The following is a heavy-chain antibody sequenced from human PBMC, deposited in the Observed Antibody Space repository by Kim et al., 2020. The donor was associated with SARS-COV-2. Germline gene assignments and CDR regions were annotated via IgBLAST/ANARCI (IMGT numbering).Heavy chain of an antibody. V-gene: IGHV3-21*01. CDR3: ARGKVAISSYFDY. D-gene: IGHD5-12*01. CDR2: ISSSSSYI. Sequence: GGSLRLSCAASGFTFSSYSMNWVRQAPGKGLEWVSSISSSSSYIYYADSVKGRFTISRDNAKNSLYLQMNSLRAEDTAVYYCARGKVAISSYFDYWGQGTLVTVSS. J-gene: IGHJ4*02. CDR1: GFTFSSYS.